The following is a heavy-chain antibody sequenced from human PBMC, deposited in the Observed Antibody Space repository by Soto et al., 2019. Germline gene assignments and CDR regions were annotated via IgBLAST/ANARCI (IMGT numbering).Heavy chain of an antibody. CDR3: AKDTGADY. Sequence: QVQLVESGGGVVQPGRSLRLSCAASGFTFSRYGMYWLLQAPGKGMEWVARISYDGSDQFYGDSVTGRFTISRDNSKNILYVQMNSLRSEDTAVYYCAKDTGADYWGQGTVVTVSA. CDR2: ISYDGSDQ. J-gene: IGHJ4*02. V-gene: IGHV3-30*18. CDR1: GFTFSRYG. D-gene: IGHD3-10*01.